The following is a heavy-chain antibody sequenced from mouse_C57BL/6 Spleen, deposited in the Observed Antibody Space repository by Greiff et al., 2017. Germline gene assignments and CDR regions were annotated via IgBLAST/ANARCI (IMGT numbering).Heavy chain of an antibody. V-gene: IGHV1-39*01. J-gene: IGHJ4*01. CDR3: ARGGYGSSPYYAMDY. D-gene: IGHD1-1*01. CDR1: GYSFTDYN. Sequence: VQLKQSGPELVKPGASVKISCKASGYSFTDYNMNWVKQSNGKSLEWIGVINPNYGTNSYNQKFKGKATLTVDQSSSTAYMQLNSLTSEDSAVYYCARGGYGSSPYYAMDYWGQGTSVTVSS. CDR2: INPNYGTN.